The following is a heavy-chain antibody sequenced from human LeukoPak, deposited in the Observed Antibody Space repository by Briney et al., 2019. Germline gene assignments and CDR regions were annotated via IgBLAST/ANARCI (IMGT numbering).Heavy chain of an antibody. CDR1: GGTFSSYA. CDR2: IIPIFGTA. V-gene: IGHV1-69*06. Sequence: GASGKVSCKASGGTFSSYAISWVRQAPGQGLEWMGGIIPIFGTANYAQKFQGRVTITADKSTSTAYMELSSLRFEDTAVYYCATGVKLYCSGGSCPNWFDPWGQGTLVTVSS. CDR3: ATGVKLYCSGGSCPNWFDP. J-gene: IGHJ5*02. D-gene: IGHD2-15*01.